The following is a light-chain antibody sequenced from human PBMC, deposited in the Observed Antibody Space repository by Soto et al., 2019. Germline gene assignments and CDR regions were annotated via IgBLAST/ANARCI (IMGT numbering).Light chain of an antibody. J-gene: IGKJ2*01. V-gene: IGKV3-15*01. Sequence: EIVMTQSPATLSVSPGGIATLYCRASQHVSSNFAWYRQKPGQAPTLLIYRASTRATGIPARFSGSGSVTEFTLTISSLQSEDFAVYYCQQYNNWPYTFGQGTKLEIK. CDR2: RAS. CDR1: QHVSSN. CDR3: QQYNNWPYT.